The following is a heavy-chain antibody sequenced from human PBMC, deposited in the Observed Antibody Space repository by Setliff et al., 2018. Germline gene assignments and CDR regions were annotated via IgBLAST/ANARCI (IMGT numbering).Heavy chain of an antibody. J-gene: IGHJ6*02. D-gene: IGHD5-18*01. Sequence: ETLSLTCTVSGGSISPYFWSWIRQPPGKGLEWIGYIYHNGNTNSNPSLKTRVSMSVDTSKNQITLNLKSVTAAGTAVYYCARDRTAYSYGLDVWGQGTTVTVSS. CDR2: IYHNGNT. CDR3: ARDRTAYSYGLDV. CDR1: GGSISPYF. V-gene: IGHV4-59*01.